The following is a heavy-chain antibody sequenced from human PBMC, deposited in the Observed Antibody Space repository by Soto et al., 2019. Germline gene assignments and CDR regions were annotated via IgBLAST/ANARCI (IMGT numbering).Heavy chain of an antibody. CDR2: IYWDDDK. D-gene: IGHD2-21*02. CDR1: AFSLSTGGVG. CDR3: IQSRCGGDCLQSYAAYYYHGTDV. J-gene: IGHJ6*02. Sequence: QITLKESGPTLVKPTQTLTLTCTFSAFSLSTGGVGVGWIRQPPGKALEWLALIYWDDDKRYSPSLRSRLTLTKDTSNNQVVLTMTKVDPVDTATYYCIQSRCGGDCLQSYAAYYYHGTDVWGQGTTVTVSS. V-gene: IGHV2-5*02.